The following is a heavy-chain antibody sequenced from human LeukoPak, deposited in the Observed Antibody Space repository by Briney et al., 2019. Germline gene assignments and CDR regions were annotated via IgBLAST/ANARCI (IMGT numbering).Heavy chain of an antibody. Sequence: GSLRLSCAASGFTFSDYYMSWIRQAPGKGLEWVSYISSSGSTIYYADSVKGRFTISRDNAKNSLYLQMNSLRAEDTAVYYCARGIAALTYNWFDPWGQGTLVTVSS. CDR1: GFTFSDYY. CDR2: ISSSGSTI. D-gene: IGHD6-6*01. J-gene: IGHJ5*02. V-gene: IGHV3-11*04. CDR3: ARGIAALTYNWFDP.